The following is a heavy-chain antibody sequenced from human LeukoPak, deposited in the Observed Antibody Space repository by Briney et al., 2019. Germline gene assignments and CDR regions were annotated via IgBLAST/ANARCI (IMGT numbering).Heavy chain of an antibody. J-gene: IGHJ4*02. D-gene: IGHD3-22*01. CDR1: GGSFSGYY. V-gene: IGHV4-31*11. Sequence: SETLSLTCAVYGGSFSGYYWSWIRQHPGKGLEWIGYIYYSGSTYYNPSLKSRVTISVDTSKNQFSLKLSSVTAADTAVYYCARDRDSSGYFDYWGQGTLVTVSS. CDR3: ARDRDSSGYFDY. CDR2: IYYSGST.